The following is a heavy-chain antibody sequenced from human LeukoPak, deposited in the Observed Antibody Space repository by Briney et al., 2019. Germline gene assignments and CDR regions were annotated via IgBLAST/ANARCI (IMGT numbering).Heavy chain of an antibody. CDR1: GGSFSDYY. CDR3: ARRNVEYTSGWSFDY. Sequence: SETLSLTCAVYGGSFSDYYWTWIRQPPGKGLEWIGEINHSGSTNYNPSLKSRVTISVDTSKSQFSLKVSSVTAADTAVYYCARRNVEYTSGWSFDYWGQGTLVTVSS. CDR2: INHSGST. D-gene: IGHD6-19*01. J-gene: IGHJ4*02. V-gene: IGHV4-34*01.